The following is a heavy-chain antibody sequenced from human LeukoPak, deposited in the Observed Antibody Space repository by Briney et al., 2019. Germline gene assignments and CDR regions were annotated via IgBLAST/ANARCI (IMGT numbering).Heavy chain of an antibody. D-gene: IGHD1-1*01. Sequence: PGGSLRLSCAASGFTFNSYWMHWVRHVPGKGLVWVSRINTDGSSTTYADSVKGRFTISRDNTENTLYLQMSSLRAEDTAVYYCAREWKKTGAFDHWGQGTLVTVSS. V-gene: IGHV3-74*01. J-gene: IGHJ4*02. CDR2: INTDGSST. CDR1: GFTFNSYW. CDR3: AREWKKTGAFDH.